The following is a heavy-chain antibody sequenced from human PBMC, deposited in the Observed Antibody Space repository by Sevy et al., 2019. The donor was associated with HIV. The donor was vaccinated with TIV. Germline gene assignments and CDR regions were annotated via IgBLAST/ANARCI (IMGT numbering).Heavy chain of an antibody. J-gene: IGHJ3*02. Sequence: GGSLRLSCAASGFTFSSYAMSWVRQAPGKGLEWVSAISGSGGSTDYADSVKGRFTISRDNSKNTLYLQMNSLRAEDTAVYYCAKGGIDGYNWPEAFDIWGQGTMVTVSS. CDR1: GFTFSSYA. CDR3: AKGGIDGYNWPEAFDI. V-gene: IGHV3-23*01. CDR2: ISGSGGST. D-gene: IGHD5-12*01.